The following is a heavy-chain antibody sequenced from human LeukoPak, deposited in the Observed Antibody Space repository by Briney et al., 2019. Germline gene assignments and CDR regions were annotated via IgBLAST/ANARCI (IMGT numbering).Heavy chain of an antibody. CDR2: INPNSGGT. Sequence: ASVKVSCKASGYTFTGYYMHWVRQAPGQGLEWMGWINPNSGGTNYAQKFQGRVTMTRDTSISTDHMELSRLRSDDTAVYYCARPLGVVIPYNWFDPWGQGTLVTVSS. D-gene: IGHD3-3*01. V-gene: IGHV1-2*02. CDR3: ARPLGVVIPYNWFDP. CDR1: GYTFTGYY. J-gene: IGHJ5*02.